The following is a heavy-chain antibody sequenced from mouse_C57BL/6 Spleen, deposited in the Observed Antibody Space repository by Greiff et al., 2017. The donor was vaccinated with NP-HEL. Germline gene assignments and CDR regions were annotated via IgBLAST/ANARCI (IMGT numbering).Heavy chain of an antibody. J-gene: IGHJ2*01. Sequence: QVQLQQSGAELVRPGASVKLSCKASGYTFTDYYINWVKQRPGHGLEWIARIYPGSGNTYYNEKFKGKATLTAEKSSSTAYMQLSSLTSEDSAVYFCARWRDYGSSYYFDYWGQGTTLTVSS. V-gene: IGHV1-76*01. CDR1: GYTFTDYY. CDR2: IYPGSGNT. D-gene: IGHD1-1*01. CDR3: ARWRDYGSSYYFDY.